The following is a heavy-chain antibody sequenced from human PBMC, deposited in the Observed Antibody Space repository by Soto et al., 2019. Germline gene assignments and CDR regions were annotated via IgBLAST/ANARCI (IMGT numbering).Heavy chain of an antibody. Sequence: EVQLVESGGGLVKPGGSLRLSCAASGFTFSSYSMNWVRQAPGKGLEWVSSISSSSSYIYYADSVKGRFTISRDNAKNSLYLQMNRLRAEDTAVYYCAREYYYDSSGYYYFWYFDLWGRGTLVTVSS. J-gene: IGHJ2*01. V-gene: IGHV3-21*01. D-gene: IGHD3-22*01. CDR3: AREYYYDSSGYYYFWYFDL. CDR1: GFTFSSYS. CDR2: ISSSSSYI.